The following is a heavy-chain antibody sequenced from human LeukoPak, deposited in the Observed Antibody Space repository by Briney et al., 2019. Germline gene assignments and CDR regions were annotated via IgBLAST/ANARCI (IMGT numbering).Heavy chain of an antibody. CDR2: INHSGST. CDR1: GGSFSGYY. CDR3: ARGGRSSVYGIVVVVAAARAFDI. Sequence: SETLSLTCAVYGGSFSGYYWSWIRQPPGKGLEWIGEINHSGSTNYNPSLKSRVTISVGTSKNQFSLKLSSVTAADTAVYYCARGGRSSVYGIVVVVAAARAFDIWGQGTMVTVSS. D-gene: IGHD2-15*01. J-gene: IGHJ3*02. V-gene: IGHV4-34*01.